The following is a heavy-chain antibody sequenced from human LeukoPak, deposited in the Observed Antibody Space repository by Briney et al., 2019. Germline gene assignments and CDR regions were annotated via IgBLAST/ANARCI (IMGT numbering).Heavy chain of an antibody. J-gene: IGHJ4*02. CDR1: EFTFSSAW. CDR2: IKSKSDGETT. V-gene: IGHV3-15*01. CDR3: TTYNSGSGWF. Sequence: GGSLRLSCAASEFTFSSAWMSWVRQAPGKGPEWVGRIKSKSDGETTDYAAPVKGRFIISRDDSKNTLYLQMNSLKTEDTAVYYCTTYNSGSGWFWGQGTLSPSPQ. D-gene: IGHD6-19*01.